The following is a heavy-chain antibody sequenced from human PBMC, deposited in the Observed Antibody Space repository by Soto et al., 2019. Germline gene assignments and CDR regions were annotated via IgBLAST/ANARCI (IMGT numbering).Heavy chain of an antibody. CDR2: INPNSGGT. CDR3: ARAHPYYDFWSGYSYYFDY. J-gene: IGHJ4*02. D-gene: IGHD3-3*01. Sequence: ASVKVSCKASGYTFTGYYMHWVRQAPGQGLEWMGWINPNSGGTNYAQKFQGWVTMTRDTSISTAYMELSRLRSGDTAVYYCARAHPYYDFWSGYSYYFDYWGQGTLVTVSS. V-gene: IGHV1-2*04. CDR1: GYTFTGYY.